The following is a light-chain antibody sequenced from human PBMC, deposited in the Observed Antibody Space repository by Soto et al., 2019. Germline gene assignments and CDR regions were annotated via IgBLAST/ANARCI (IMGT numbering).Light chain of an antibody. CDR1: QGISNY. J-gene: IGKJ2*01. V-gene: IGKV1-33*01. CDR2: DAS. CDR3: QQYENLPPFT. Sequence: DIQMTQSPSSLSASVGDRVTITCQASQGISNYLNWYQQKPGKAPKLLIYDASNLETGVPSRFSGSGSGTDLTFTISSLQPEDIATYYCQQYENLPPFTFGQGTKLEIK.